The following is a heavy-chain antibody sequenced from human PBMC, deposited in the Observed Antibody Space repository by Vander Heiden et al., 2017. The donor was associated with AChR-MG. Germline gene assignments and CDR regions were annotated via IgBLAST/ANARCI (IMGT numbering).Heavy chain of an antibody. CDR2: TSGSGGST. J-gene: IGHJ6*03. CDR1: GFTFRPYA. V-gene: IGHV3-23*01. Sequence: EVQLLESGGGLVQPGGSLRLSCAASGFTFRPYAISWVRQAPGKGLEWVSATSGSGGSTHYADSVKGRFTISRDNSKNTLYLQMNTLRAEDTAVYYCAKELVPAAILNYYYMDVWGKGTTVTVSS. CDR3: AKELVPAAILNYYYMDV. D-gene: IGHD2-2*02.